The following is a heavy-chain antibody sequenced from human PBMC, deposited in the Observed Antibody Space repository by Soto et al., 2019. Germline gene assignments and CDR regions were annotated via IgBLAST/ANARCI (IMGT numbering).Heavy chain of an antibody. CDR1: GGTFSSYA. J-gene: IGHJ4*02. V-gene: IGHV1-69*01. CDR2: IIPIFGTA. Sequence: QVQLVQSGAEVKKPGSSVKVSCKASGGTFSSYAISWVRQAPGQGLEWMGGIIPIFGTATYAQKFQGRVTITADESTSTAYMELSSLRSEDTAVYYCARGGGGSYYPHFVYWGQGTLVTVSS. CDR3: ARGGGGSYYPHFVY. D-gene: IGHD1-26*01.